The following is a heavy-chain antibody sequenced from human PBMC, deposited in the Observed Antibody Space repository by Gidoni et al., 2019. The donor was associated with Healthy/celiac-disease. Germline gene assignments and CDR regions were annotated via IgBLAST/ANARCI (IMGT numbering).Heavy chain of an antibody. Sequence: QVQLVQSGAEVKKPGSSVKVSCKASGGTFSSYAISWVRQAPGQGLEWMGGIIPIFGTANYAQKFQGRVTITADKSTSTAYMELSRQRSEDTAVYYCARERWLQSNWFDPWGQGTLVTVSS. D-gene: IGHD5-12*01. V-gene: IGHV1-69*06. CDR3: ARERWLQSNWFDP. J-gene: IGHJ5*02. CDR2: IIPIFGTA. CDR1: GGTFSSYA.